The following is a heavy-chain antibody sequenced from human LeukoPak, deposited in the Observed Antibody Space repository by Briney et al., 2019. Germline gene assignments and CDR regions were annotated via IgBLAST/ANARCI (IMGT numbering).Heavy chain of an antibody. CDR3: AREREDIVVVPAAGLYYYYGMDV. J-gene: IGHJ6*02. D-gene: IGHD2-2*01. V-gene: IGHV6-1*01. CDR2: TEYRVKWYN. Sequence: SQTLSLTCAISGDRVSSNSAAWNWIRQSPSRGLEWLRRTEYRVKWYNDYAISVKSRTTNNPDTSKNQFSLQLNSVTPEDTAVYYCAREREDIVVVPAAGLYYYYGMDVWGQGTTVTVSS. CDR1: GDRVSSNSAA.